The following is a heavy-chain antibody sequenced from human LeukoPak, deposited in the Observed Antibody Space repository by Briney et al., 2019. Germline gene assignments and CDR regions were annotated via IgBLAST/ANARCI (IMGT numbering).Heavy chain of an antibody. CDR2: IIYSSSTI. CDR3: ARDRLHYGEYEKTFDY. V-gene: IGHV3-48*01. J-gene: IGHJ4*02. Sequence: GGSLSLSCAASGFIFSSYGMHWVRQAPGKGLEWVSYIIYSSSTIYYADSVKGRFTISRDNAKNSLYLQMDSLRAEDTAVYYCARDRLHYGEYEKTFDYWGQGTLVTVSS. D-gene: IGHD4-17*01. CDR1: GFIFSSYG.